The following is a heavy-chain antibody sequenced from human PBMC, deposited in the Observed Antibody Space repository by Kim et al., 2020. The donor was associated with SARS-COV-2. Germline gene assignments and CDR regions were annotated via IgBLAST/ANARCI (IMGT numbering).Heavy chain of an antibody. D-gene: IGHD3-9*01. J-gene: IGHJ4*02. V-gene: IGHV1-69*04. CDR3: AREREIRYFDWLYFDQ. Sequence: PKFQGRVTITADKSTTTAYMELGSLTSEDTAVYYCAREREIRYFDWLYFDQWGQGTLVTVSS.